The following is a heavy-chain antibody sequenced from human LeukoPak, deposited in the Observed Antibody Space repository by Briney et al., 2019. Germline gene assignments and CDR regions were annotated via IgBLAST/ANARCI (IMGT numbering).Heavy chain of an antibody. J-gene: IGHJ2*01. CDR2: ISNSGSTK. CDR1: GFTFSSYE. D-gene: IGHD3-16*01. V-gene: IGHV3-48*03. Sequence: GGSLRLSCAASGFTFSSYEMNWIRQAPGKGLEWISYISNSGSTKYYADSVKGRFTISRDNAKNSLYLQINSLRAEDTAVYYCAGGARGYNWYFDLWGRGTLVTVSS. CDR3: AGGARGYNWYFDL.